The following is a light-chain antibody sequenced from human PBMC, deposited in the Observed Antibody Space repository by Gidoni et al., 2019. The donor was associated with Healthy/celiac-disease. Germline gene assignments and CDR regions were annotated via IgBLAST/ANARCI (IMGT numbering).Light chain of an antibody. V-gene: IGLV2-11*01. J-gene: IGLJ3*02. CDR3: CSYAGSSWV. Sequence: QSALTQPRPVSGSPGQSVTISCTGSRSDVGGYDYVSWFQQHPGKAPKLWIYDVTKRPSGVPDRFSGSKSGNTASLTISGLQAEDEADYYCCSYAGSSWVFGGGTKLTVL. CDR2: DVT. CDR1: RSDVGGYDY.